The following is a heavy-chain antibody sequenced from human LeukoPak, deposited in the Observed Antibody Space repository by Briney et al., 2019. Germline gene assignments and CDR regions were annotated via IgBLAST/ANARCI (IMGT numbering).Heavy chain of an antibody. Sequence: ASVKVSCKASGYTFTNHYMHWVRQAPGHGLEWMGVINPSEGSTSYAQKFQGRVTMTRDMSTSTVYMELSSLRSEDTAVYYCARTVRRTTSGYDDAFDIWGQGTMVTVSS. CDR3: ARTVRRTTSGYDDAFDI. V-gene: IGHV1-46*01. CDR1: GYTFTNHY. D-gene: IGHD3-22*01. CDR2: INPSEGST. J-gene: IGHJ3*02.